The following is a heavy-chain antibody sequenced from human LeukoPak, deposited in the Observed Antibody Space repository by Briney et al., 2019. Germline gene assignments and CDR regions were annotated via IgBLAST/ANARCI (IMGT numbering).Heavy chain of an antibody. CDR3: ARDCSSTSCYDYYGMDV. Sequence: ASVKVSCKASGYTFTSYGISWVRQAPGQGLEWMGWISAYNGNTNYAQKLQGGVTMTTDTSTSTAYMELRSLRSDDTAVYYCARDCSSTSCYDYYGMDVWGQGTTVTVSS. J-gene: IGHJ6*02. CDR2: ISAYNGNT. CDR1: GYTFTSYG. V-gene: IGHV1-18*01. D-gene: IGHD2-2*01.